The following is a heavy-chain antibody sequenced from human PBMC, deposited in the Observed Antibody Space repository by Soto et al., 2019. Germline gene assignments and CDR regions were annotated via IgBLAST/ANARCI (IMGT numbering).Heavy chain of an antibody. CDR3: ARVVEPVAGMEGGFDY. CDR2: IYYSGST. Sequence: SETLSLTCTVSGGSISSYYWSWIRQPPGKGLEWIGYIYYSGSTNYNPSLKSRVTISVDTSKNQFSLKLSSVTAADTAVYYCARVVEPVAGMEGGFDYWGQGTLVTVSS. D-gene: IGHD6-19*01. CDR1: GGSISSYY. J-gene: IGHJ4*02. V-gene: IGHV4-59*01.